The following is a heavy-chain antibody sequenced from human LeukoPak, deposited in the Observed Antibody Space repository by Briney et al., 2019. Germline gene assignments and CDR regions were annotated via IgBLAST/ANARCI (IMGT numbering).Heavy chain of an antibody. CDR3: ARRNIIPDAFDI. J-gene: IGHJ3*02. CDR1: GCSLTTRGVA. CDR2: IYWNDNK. V-gene: IGHV2-5*01. D-gene: IGHD3-3*01. Sequence: SGPTLVKPTQTLTLTCTFSGCSLTTRGVAVGWIRQPPGKALEWVAIIYWNDNKHYSPSLRSRLTITKDTSENQVVLTMTNVDPVDTATYYCARRNIIPDAFDIWGQGTMVSVSS.